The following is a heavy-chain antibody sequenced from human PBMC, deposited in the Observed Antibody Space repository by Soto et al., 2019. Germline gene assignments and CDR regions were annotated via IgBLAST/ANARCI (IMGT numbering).Heavy chain of an antibody. CDR1: GFTFSSYA. CDR2: ISYDGSNK. Sequence: GGSLRLSCAASGFTFSSYAMHWVRQAPGKGLEWVAVISYDGSNKYYADSVKGRFTISRDNSKNTLYLQMNSLRAEDTAVYYCARADDMIVVVLDYWGQGTLVTVSS. D-gene: IGHD3-22*01. J-gene: IGHJ4*02. V-gene: IGHV3-30-3*01. CDR3: ARADDMIVVVLDY.